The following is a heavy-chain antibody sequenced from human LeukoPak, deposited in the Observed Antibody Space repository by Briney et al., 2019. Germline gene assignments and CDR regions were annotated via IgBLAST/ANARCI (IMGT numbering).Heavy chain of an antibody. CDR1: GGSISSYY. D-gene: IGHD1-26*01. V-gene: IGHV4-59*01. CDR3: ARGPTTKVEGLGEYYFDY. J-gene: IGHJ4*02. Sequence: SETLSLTCTVSGGSISSYYWSWIRQPPGKGLEWIGYIYYSGSTNYNPSLKSRVTISVDTSKNQFSLKLSSVTAADTAVYYCARGPTTKVEGLGEYYFDYWGQGTLVTVSS. CDR2: IYYSGST.